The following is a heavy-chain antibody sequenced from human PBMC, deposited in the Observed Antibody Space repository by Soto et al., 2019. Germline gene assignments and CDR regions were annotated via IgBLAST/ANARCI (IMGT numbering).Heavy chain of an antibody. Sequence: EVQLLESGGGLVQPGGSLRLSCAASGFTFSSYAMSWVRQAPGKGLEWVSAISGSGGSTYYADSVKGRFTISRDNSKNTLYLQMNSLRAEDTAVYYCFTMTTVVRPGMVGAFDIWGQGTMVTVSS. J-gene: IGHJ3*02. D-gene: IGHD4-17*01. V-gene: IGHV3-23*01. CDR1: GFTFSSYA. CDR2: ISGSGGST. CDR3: FTMTTVVRPGMVGAFDI.